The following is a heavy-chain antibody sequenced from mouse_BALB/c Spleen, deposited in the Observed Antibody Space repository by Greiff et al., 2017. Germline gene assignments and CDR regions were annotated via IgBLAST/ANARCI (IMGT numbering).Heavy chain of an antibody. V-gene: IGHV1S29*02. Sequence: DVQLQESRPELVKPGASVKISCKASGYTFTDYNMHWVKQSHGKSLEWIGYIYPYNGGTGYNQKFKSKATLTVDNSSSTAYMELRSLTSEDSAVYYCARRGYDWYYFDYWGQGTTLTVSS. J-gene: IGHJ2*01. CDR2: IYPYNGGT. CDR3: ARRGYDWYYFDY. D-gene: IGHD2-2*01. CDR1: GYTFTDYN.